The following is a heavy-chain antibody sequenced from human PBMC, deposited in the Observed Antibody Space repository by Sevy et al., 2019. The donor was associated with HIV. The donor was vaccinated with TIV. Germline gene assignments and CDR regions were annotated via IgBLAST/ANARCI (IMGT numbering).Heavy chain of an antibody. Sequence: SGYLRLSCAASGFTFSSYAMSWVRQAPGKGLEGVSAISGSGGSTYYADSVKGRFTISRGNSKNTLYLQMISLRAEDTAVYYCGLGGFYGSRSYYIGYYYYGMDVWGQGTTVIVSS. CDR2: ISGSGGST. V-gene: IGHV3-23*01. J-gene: IGHJ6*02. CDR1: GFTFSSYA. CDR3: GLGGFYGSRSYYIGYYYYGMDV. D-gene: IGHD3-10*01.